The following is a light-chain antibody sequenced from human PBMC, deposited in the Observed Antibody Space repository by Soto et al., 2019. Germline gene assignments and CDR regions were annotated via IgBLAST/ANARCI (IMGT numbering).Light chain of an antibody. CDR2: GAS. CDR3: QQYNNWPLT. Sequence: DIVMTQSPATLSVSPGERATLSCRASQSVSSNLAWYQQRPGQAPRLLIYGASTRATGIPARFSGSGSGTEFTLTISSLQSEDFAVYYCQQYNNWPLTFGGGTKVDI. V-gene: IGKV3D-15*01. J-gene: IGKJ4*01. CDR1: QSVSSN.